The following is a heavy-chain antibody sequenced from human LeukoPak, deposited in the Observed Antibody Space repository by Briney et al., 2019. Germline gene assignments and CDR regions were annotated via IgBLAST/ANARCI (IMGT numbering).Heavy chain of an antibody. CDR1: GGTFSSYA. Sequence: GASVKVSCKASGGTFSSYAISWVRQAPGKGLEWMGGFDPEDGETIYAQKFQGRVTMTEDTSTDTAYMELSSLRSEDTAVYYCATWWELLVPVNAFDIWGQGTMVTVSS. V-gene: IGHV1-24*01. CDR2: FDPEDGET. J-gene: IGHJ3*02. D-gene: IGHD1-26*01. CDR3: ATWWELLVPVNAFDI.